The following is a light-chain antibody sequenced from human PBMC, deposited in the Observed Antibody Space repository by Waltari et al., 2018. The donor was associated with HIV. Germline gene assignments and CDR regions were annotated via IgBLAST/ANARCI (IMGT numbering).Light chain of an antibody. CDR1: KIGSQS. Sequence: SYVLTQPPSVSVAPGQTARSNWEGNKIGSQSVDWYQQRPGQAPALVVHDDRDRPPGIPERFPGSNSGNTAALTISRLEAGDEADYYCQVWHSNIDHVVFGGGTKLTVL. CDR3: QVWHSNIDHVV. V-gene: IGLV3-21*02. J-gene: IGLJ2*01. CDR2: DDR.